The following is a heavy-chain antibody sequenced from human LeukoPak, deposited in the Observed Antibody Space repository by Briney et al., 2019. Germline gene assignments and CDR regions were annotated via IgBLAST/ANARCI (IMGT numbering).Heavy chain of an antibody. Sequence: PSETLSLTCGVSGYSISRGYYWAWIRQPPGKGLEWIGTIYHTRSTYYTPSLGSRVTISVDTSKNEFSLNLNSVTAADTAVYYCARAGWIITSGIDYWGQGALVTVCS. CDR3: ARAGWIITSGIDY. CDR1: GYSISRGYY. D-gene: IGHD3-10*01. J-gene: IGHJ4*02. CDR2: IYHTRST. V-gene: IGHV4-38-2*01.